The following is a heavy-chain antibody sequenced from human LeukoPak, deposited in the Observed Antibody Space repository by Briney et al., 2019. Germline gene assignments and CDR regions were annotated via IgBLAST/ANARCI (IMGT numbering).Heavy chain of an antibody. Sequence: GGSLRLSCAAPGFIFSTYAMHWVRQAPGKGLESVSGISGNGGSTYYANSVKGRFTISRDNSKKMLYLQMGSLRAEDMAVYYCARRTDFHHAFDIWGQGTMVTVSS. CDR1: GFIFSTYA. D-gene: IGHD3-3*01. V-gene: IGHV3-64*01. CDR3: ARRTDFHHAFDI. J-gene: IGHJ3*02. CDR2: ISGNGGST.